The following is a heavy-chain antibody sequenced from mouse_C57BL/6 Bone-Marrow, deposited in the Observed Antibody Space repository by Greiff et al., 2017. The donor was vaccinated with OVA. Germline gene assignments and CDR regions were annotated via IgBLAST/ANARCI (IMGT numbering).Heavy chain of an antibody. Sequence: QVQLQQSGAELARPWASLKLSCKASGYTFTSYGISWVQQRPGQGLEWIGEIYPRSGNTYYNEMFTGKAILTADKSSSTAFMVLRSLASEESAVYCRASRGVEMDDAMDYWGQGTSVTVSS. CDR1: GYTFTSYG. V-gene: IGHV1-81*01. J-gene: IGHJ4*01. CDR2: IYPRSGNT. D-gene: IGHD1-1*01. CDR3: ASRGVEMDDAMDY.